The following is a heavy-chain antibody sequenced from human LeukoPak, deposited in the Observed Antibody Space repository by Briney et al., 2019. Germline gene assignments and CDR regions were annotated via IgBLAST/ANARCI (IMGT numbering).Heavy chain of an antibody. V-gene: IGHV3-74*01. Sequence: SGGSLRLSCAASGFTFSSYAMSWVRQAPGKGLVWVSRINSDGSSTSYADSVKGRFTISRDNAKNTLYLQMNSLRAEDTAVYYCARDHYHYYYYMDVWGKGTTVTVSS. CDR3: ARDHYHYYYYMDV. J-gene: IGHJ6*03. CDR1: GFTFSSYA. CDR2: INSDGSST.